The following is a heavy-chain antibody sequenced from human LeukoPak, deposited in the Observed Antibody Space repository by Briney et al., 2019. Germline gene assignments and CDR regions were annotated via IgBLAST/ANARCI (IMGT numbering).Heavy chain of an antibody. CDR2: IYHSGST. CDR1: GYSISSGFY. Sequence: SETLSLTCTVSGYSISSGFYWGWIRQPPGKGLEWIGRIYHSGSTYYNPSLKSRVTISVDTSKNQFSLKLSSVTAADTAVYYCARVPAANRYYYYYYMDVWGKGTTATVSS. V-gene: IGHV4-38-2*02. J-gene: IGHJ6*03. CDR3: ARVPAANRYYYYYYMDV. D-gene: IGHD2-2*01.